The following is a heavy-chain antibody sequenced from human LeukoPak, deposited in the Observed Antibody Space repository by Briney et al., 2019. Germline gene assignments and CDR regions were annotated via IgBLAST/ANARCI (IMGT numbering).Heavy chain of an antibody. CDR2: FYNGVNT. V-gene: IGHV3-66*01. Sequence: GGSLRLSCAASGFSVSNNYMSWVRQAPGKGLEWVSVFYNGVNTYYADSVKGRFTISRDNSKNTLYLQMNSLRAEDTAVYYCARGITIFGVVLTSFDYWGQGTLVTVSS. J-gene: IGHJ4*02. D-gene: IGHD3-3*01. CDR1: GFSVSNNY. CDR3: ARGITIFGVVLTSFDY.